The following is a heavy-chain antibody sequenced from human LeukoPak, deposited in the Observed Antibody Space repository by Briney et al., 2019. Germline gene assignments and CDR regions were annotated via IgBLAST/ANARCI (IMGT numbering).Heavy chain of an antibody. CDR2: ITSNGGST. V-gene: IGHV3-64*01. CDR1: GFTFSSYA. J-gene: IGHJ6*03. Sequence: GGSLRLSCAASGFTFSSYAMHWVRQAPGKGLEYVSAITSNGGSTYYANSVKGRFSISRDNSKNTLYLQMGSLRAEDMAVYYCARGSYYSYYYMDVWGKGTTVTVSS. D-gene: IGHD1-26*01. CDR3: ARGSYYSYYYMDV.